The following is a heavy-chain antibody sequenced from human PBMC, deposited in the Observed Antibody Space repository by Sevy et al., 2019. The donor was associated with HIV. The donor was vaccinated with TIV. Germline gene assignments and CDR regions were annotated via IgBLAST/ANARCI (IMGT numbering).Heavy chain of an antibody. J-gene: IGHJ4*02. V-gene: IGHV3-43D*04. Sequence: GGSLRLSCAASGFTFDDYAMHWVRQAPGKGLEWVSLISWDGGSTYYADSVKGRFTISRDNSKNSLYLKMNSLRAEDTALYYCAKDSTAAAGRDDYFDYWGQGTLVTVSS. CDR2: ISWDGGST. CDR3: AKDSTAAAGRDDYFDY. D-gene: IGHD6-13*01. CDR1: GFTFDDYA.